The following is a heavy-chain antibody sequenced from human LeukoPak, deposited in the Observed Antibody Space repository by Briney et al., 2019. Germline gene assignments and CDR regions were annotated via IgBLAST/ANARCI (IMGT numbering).Heavy chain of an antibody. CDR2: ISYDGSNK. Sequence: GGSLRLSCAASGFTVSNNYMNWVRQAPGKGLEWVAVISYDGSNKYYADSVKGRFTISRDNSKNTLYLQMNSLRAEDTAVYYCAKGDWDSTRLSGYWGQGTLVTVSS. CDR3: AKGDWDSTRLSGY. D-gene: IGHD2-2*01. CDR1: GFTVSNNY. V-gene: IGHV3-30*18. J-gene: IGHJ4*02.